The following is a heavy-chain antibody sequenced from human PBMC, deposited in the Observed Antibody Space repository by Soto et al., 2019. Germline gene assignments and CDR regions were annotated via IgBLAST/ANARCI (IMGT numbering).Heavy chain of an antibody. CDR3: AKGLGNAKEV. V-gene: IGHV3-23*01. CDR2: LTASGLNT. Sequence: WGSLLVSCLPCLFNFGIYGMTWVRQAPGKGLEWVSGLTASGLNTYYTDSVKGRFTISRDNSRKTVYLQMSGVRVEDTAVFHCAKGLGNAKEVWGQGTTVTVSS. CDR1: LFNFGIYG. D-gene: IGHD2-8*01. J-gene: IGHJ6*02.